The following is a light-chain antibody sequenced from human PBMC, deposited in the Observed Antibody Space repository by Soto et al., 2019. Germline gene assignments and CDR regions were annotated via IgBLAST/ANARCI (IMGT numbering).Light chain of an antibody. CDR1: SSDIGAYDL. J-gene: IGLJ1*01. CDR2: EVN. CDR3: CSSGGSPTYV. V-gene: IGLV2-23*02. Sequence: QSVLTQPASVSGSPGQSITISCSGTSSDIGAYDLVSWYQQHPGRAPKLMIFEVNKRPSGVSNRFSGSKSGNTASLTISGLNVEDEADYYCCSSGGSPTYVFGTGTKVTVL.